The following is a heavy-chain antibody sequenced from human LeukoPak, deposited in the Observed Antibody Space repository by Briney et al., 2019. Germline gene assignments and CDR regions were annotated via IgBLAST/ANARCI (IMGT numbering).Heavy chain of an antibody. CDR3: ARKPRGWFDP. CDR2: INHSGST. Sequence: SETLSLTCAVYGESFSGDYWSWIRQPPGKRLEWIGEINHSGSTNDNPSLKSRVTISVDTSKNQFSLKLSSVTAADTAVYYCARKPRGWFDPWGQGTLVTVSS. J-gene: IGHJ5*02. CDR1: GESFSGDY. V-gene: IGHV4-34*01.